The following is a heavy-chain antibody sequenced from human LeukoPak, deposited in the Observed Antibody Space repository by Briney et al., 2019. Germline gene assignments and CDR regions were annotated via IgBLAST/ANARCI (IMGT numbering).Heavy chain of an antibody. D-gene: IGHD4-17*01. CDR3: ARGPLHGAFDY. CDR1: GSIFSTSD. V-gene: IGHV3-30*03. J-gene: IGHJ4*02. CDR2: VASDGRNK. Sequence: GGSLRLSCAASGSIFSTSDMHWLRQAPGKGLEWVAHVASDGRNKYYADSVQGRFTGSRDNSKNAVYLQMNSLRADDTAVYYCARGPLHGAFDYWGQGTLVTVSS.